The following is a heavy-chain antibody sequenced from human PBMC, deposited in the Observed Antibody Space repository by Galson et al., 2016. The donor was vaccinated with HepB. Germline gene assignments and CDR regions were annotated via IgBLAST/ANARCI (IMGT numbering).Heavy chain of an antibody. CDR3: ANERGKYFEN. V-gene: IGHV3-43*01. CDR1: GFAFVECT. CDR2: STLHGGYT. Sequence: SLLLSCAAAGFAFVECTMHWFRQVPAEGLEWGSVSTLHGGYTYDADSVKGRFTISRDNSKNYLYLEMNSLRPEDSGLYYCANERGKYFENWGQGTLVTVSS. J-gene: IGHJ4*02.